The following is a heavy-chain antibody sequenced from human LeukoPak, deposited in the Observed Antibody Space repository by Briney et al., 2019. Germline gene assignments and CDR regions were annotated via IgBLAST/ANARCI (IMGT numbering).Heavy chain of an antibody. CDR1: GGSISSYY. V-gene: IGHV4-59*08. CDR3: AAVNYDILTGYYPFDY. D-gene: IGHD3-9*01. J-gene: IGHJ4*02. Sequence: SETLSLTCTVSGGSISSYYWSWIRQPPGKGLEWIGYIYYSGSTNYNPSLKSRVTISVDTSKNQFSLKLSSVTAADTAVYYCAAVNYDILTGYYPFDYWGQGTLVTASS. CDR2: IYYSGST.